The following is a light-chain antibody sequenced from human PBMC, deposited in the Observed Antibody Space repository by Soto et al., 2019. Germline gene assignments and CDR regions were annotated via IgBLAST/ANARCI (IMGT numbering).Light chain of an antibody. CDR2: KSS. Sequence: DIQMTQSPSTLSASVGDRVTITCRASQSINSWLAWYQQKPGKAPNLLIYKSSTLASGTPSRFSGSGSGTEFTLTINSLQPDDFATYYCQQYNTYPYTFAQGTKLQI. J-gene: IGKJ2*01. CDR1: QSINSW. CDR3: QQYNTYPYT. V-gene: IGKV1-5*03.